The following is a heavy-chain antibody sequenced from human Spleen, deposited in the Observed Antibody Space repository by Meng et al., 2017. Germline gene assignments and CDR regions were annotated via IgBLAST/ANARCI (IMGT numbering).Heavy chain of an antibody. CDR1: GYNFPDYY. Sequence: ASVKVSCKPSGYNFPDYYIHWVRRAPGQGLEWMGRINPKSGDTHYAQKFQARVTMTRDTSIRTAYMKLSRLRSDDTAVYYCARGNWYYFDNWGQGTLVTVSS. CDR2: INPKSGDT. V-gene: IGHV1-2*06. D-gene: IGHD1-1*01. CDR3: ARGNWYYFDN. J-gene: IGHJ4*02.